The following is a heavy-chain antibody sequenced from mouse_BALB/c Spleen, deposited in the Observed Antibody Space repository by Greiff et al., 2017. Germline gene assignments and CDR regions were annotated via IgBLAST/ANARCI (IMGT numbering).Heavy chain of an antibody. CDR2: IHPSDSET. J-gene: IGHJ3*01. CDR3: ARARSTMITTGTWFAY. Sequence: QVQLQQPGAELVRPGASVKLSCKASGYSFTSYWMNWVKQRPGQGLEWIGMIHPSDSETRLNQKFKDKATLTVDKSSSTAYMQLSSPTSEDSAVYYCARARSTMITTGTWFAYWGQGTLVTVSA. D-gene: IGHD2-4*01. CDR1: GYSFTSYW. V-gene: IGHV1-61*01.